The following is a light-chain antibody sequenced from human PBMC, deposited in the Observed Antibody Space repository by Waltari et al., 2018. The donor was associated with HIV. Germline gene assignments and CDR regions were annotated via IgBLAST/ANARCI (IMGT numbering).Light chain of an antibody. J-gene: IGLJ3*02. CDR1: TSNIGSNT. CDR2: TNK. Sequence: QSVLTQPPSASETPGQRVTISCSGSTSNIGSNTVNWYQQLPGTAPQLLIYTNKQRPSGVPDRFSGSKYGTSASLAISGLQSEDEAHYYCAAWDDSVNGWVFGGGTKLTVL. CDR3: AAWDDSVNGWV. V-gene: IGLV1-44*01.